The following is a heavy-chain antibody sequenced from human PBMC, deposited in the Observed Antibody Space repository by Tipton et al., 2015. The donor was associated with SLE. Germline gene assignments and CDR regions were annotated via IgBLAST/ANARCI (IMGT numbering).Heavy chain of an antibody. CDR3: ARGRGGRWIG. CDR2: INHSGST. D-gene: IGHD2-2*03. V-gene: IGHV4-39*07. J-gene: IGHJ4*02. Sequence: TLSLTCTVSGGSISSSSYYWGWIRQPPGKGLEWIGEINHSGSTNYNPSLKSRVTISVDTSKNQFSLKLSSVTAADTAVYYCARGRGGRWIGWGQGTLVTVSS. CDR1: GGSISSSSYY.